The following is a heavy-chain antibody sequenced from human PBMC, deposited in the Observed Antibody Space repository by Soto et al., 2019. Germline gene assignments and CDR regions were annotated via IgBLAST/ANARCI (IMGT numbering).Heavy chain of an antibody. Sequence: SGGSLRLSCAASGFTFDDYAMHWVRQAPGKGLEWVSGISWNSGSIGYADSVKGRFTISRDNSKNTLYLQMNSLRAEDTAVYYCAKRPTQLDYWGQGTLVTVSS. CDR2: ISWNSGSI. V-gene: IGHV3-9*01. CDR1: GFTFDDYA. J-gene: IGHJ4*02. D-gene: IGHD2-2*01. CDR3: AKRPTQLDY.